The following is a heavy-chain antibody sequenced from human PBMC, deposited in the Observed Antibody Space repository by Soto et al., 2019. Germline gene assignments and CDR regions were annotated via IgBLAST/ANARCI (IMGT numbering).Heavy chain of an antibody. Sequence: QVQLVESGGGVVQPGRSLRLSCAGSGFIISNNGMHWVRQAPGKGLEWVAFMSYDGSAKFYADSVKGRFTISRDNSKSTLFLHMSNLRAEDTAMYYCAIARVADAALDHWGQGTLVTVSS. V-gene: IGHV3-30*03. D-gene: IGHD6-6*01. J-gene: IGHJ4*02. CDR1: GFIISNNG. CDR2: MSYDGSAK. CDR3: AIARVADAALDH.